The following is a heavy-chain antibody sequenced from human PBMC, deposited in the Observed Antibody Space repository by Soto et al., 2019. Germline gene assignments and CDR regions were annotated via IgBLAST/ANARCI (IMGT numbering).Heavy chain of an antibody. Sequence: QVQLVQSGAEVKKPGASVNVSCKASGYSFSTYDINWVRQAAGQGLEWMGWVNPKSGNTDYAQRFRGRVTMTSNTSISTAYMELGALTPEDTAVYYCARAYCESTSCYTDWFDPWGQGTLVTVSS. CDR2: VNPKSGNT. J-gene: IGHJ5*02. V-gene: IGHV1-8*01. D-gene: IGHD2-2*02. CDR3: ARAYCESTSCYTDWFDP. CDR1: GYSFSTYD.